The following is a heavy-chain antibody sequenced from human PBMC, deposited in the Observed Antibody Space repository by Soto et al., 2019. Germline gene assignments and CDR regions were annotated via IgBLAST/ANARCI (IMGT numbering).Heavy chain of an antibody. CDR2: ISGSGGST. J-gene: IGHJ4*02. V-gene: IGHV3-23*01. CDR3: AKDFRGYSYGLIDGALLSFDY. CDR1: GFTFSSYA. D-gene: IGHD5-18*01. Sequence: GGSLRLSCAASGFTFSSYAMSWVRQAPGKGLEWVSAISGSGGSTYYADSVKGRFTISRDNSKNTLYLQMNSLRAEDTAVYYCAKDFRGYSYGLIDGALLSFDYWGQGTLVTVSS.